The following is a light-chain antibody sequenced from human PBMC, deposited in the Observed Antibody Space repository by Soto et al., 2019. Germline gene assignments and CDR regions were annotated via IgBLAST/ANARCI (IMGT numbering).Light chain of an antibody. V-gene: IGKV3-20*01. CDR1: QSVSNSY. CDR2: GAS. Sequence: DIVLTQSPGTLSLSPGERATLSCRASQSVSNSYLAWYQQKPGQAPRLLIYGASSRATGIPDRFSGSGSGTDFTLTISRLEPEDSAMYYCQQYGNSPYTFGQGTKLEIK. J-gene: IGKJ2*01. CDR3: QQYGNSPYT.